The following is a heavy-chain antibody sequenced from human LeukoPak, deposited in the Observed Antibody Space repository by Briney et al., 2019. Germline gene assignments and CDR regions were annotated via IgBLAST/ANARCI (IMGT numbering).Heavy chain of an antibody. J-gene: IGHJ4*02. CDR3: ARHASDSSGYYEYYFDY. CDR2: LYASGST. V-gene: IGHV4-39*01. CDR1: GGSISSSSYY. D-gene: IGHD3-22*01. Sequence: SESLSLTCNVSGGSISSSSYYWGWLRQPPGKGLEWIRSLYASGSTYNNPSPKSRVTISVDTSKSQFSLRLSSVTAADAAVYYCARHASDSSGYYEYYFDYWGQGTLVTVSS.